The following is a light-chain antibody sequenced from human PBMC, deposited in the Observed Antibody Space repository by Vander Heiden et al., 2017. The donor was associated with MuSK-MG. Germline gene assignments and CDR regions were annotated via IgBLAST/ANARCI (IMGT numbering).Light chain of an antibody. Sequence: SYELTQPPSVSVSPGPTASITCSGAKLGDKYACWYQQKPGHAPRRFSVQDSKRPAGIPARVSASYAGNTDTTTTSGTEAMDEADYDCQESDSSNGLVFGTGTKLTVL. CDR3: QESDSSNGLV. CDR1: KLGDKY. V-gene: IGLV3-1*01. CDR2: QDS. J-gene: IGLJ1*01.